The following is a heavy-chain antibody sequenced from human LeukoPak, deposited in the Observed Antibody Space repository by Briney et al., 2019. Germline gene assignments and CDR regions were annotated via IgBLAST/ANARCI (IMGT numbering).Heavy chain of an antibody. J-gene: IGHJ4*02. CDR3: ARDFDY. Sequence: GGSLRLSCAASGFTLSSYWMTWIRQAPGKGLEWVSVIYSGGSTYYADSVKGRFTISRDNSKNTLYLQMNSLRAEDTAVYYCARDFDYWGQGTLVTVSS. CDR2: IYSGGST. V-gene: IGHV3-53*01. CDR1: GFTLSSYW.